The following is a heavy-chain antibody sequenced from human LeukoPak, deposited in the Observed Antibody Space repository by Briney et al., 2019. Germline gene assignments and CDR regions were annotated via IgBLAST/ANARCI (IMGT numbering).Heavy chain of an antibody. CDR2: IYYSGST. CDR1: GGSISSGDYY. J-gene: IGHJ6*02. D-gene: IGHD2-2*02. CDR3: ARGGVDCSSTSCYILPLTCYYYGMDV. V-gene: IGHV4-30-4*02. Sequence: PSETLSLTCTVSGGSISSGDYYWSWIRQPPGKGLEWIGYIYYSGSTYYNPSLKSRVTISVDTSKNQFSLKLSSVTAADTAVYYCARGGVDCSSTSCYILPLTCYYYGMDVWGQGTTVTVSS.